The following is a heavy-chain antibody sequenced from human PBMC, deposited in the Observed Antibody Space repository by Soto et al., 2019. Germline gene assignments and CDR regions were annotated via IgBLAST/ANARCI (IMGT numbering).Heavy chain of an antibody. J-gene: IGHJ4*02. D-gene: IGHD6-19*01. CDR2: IRSKANSYAT. V-gene: IGHV3-73*01. CDR3: ARAKFIAVAGDY. CDR1: GFTFSGSA. Sequence: GGSLRLSCAASGFTFSGSAMHWVRQASGKGLEWVGRIRSKANSYATAYAASVKGRFTISRDDSKNTAYLQTNSLRAEDTAVYYCARAKFIAVAGDYWGQGTLVTLSS.